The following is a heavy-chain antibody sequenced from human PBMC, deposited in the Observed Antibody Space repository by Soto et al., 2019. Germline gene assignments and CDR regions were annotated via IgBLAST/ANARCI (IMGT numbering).Heavy chain of an antibody. CDR3: ARRRSVTANNWFDP. V-gene: IGHV4-34*01. J-gene: IGHJ5*02. Sequence: PSETLSLTCAVYGGSFSGYYWSWIRQPPGKGLEWIGEINHSGSTNYNPSLKSRVTISVDTSKNQFSLKLSSVTAADTAVYYCARRRSVTANNWFDPWGQGTLVTVSS. D-gene: IGHD2-21*02. CDR2: INHSGST. CDR1: GGSFSGYY.